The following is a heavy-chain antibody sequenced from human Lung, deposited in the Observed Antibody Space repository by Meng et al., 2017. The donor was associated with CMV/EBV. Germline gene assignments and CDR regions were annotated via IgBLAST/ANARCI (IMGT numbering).Heavy chain of an antibody. Sequence: GGSLRLXCAASGFTFSKSWIHWVRQAPGKGLVWVSRINDDGSSTTYADSVKGRFTVSRDNAKDTLYLQMSSLRAEDTAVYYCATETFHDFGSGYVPFDYWGQGXLVTVSS. J-gene: IGHJ4*02. CDR1: GFTFSKSW. CDR3: ATETFHDFGSGYVPFDY. V-gene: IGHV3-74*01. CDR2: INDDGSST. D-gene: IGHD3-3*01.